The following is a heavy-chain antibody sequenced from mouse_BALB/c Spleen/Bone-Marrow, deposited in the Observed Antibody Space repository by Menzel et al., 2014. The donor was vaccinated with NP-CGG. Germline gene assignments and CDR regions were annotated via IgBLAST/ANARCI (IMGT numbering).Heavy chain of an antibody. D-gene: IGHD3-1*01. Sequence: QVQLQQSGAELVKPGASVKLSCKTSGYTFTSYWIQWVKQRPGQGLGWIGEIFPGTGTTYYNEKFKGKATLTIDTSSSTSYVPLIARTAEDAAVYFVASRTISGYVPDYWGQGTTLTVSS. J-gene: IGHJ2*01. CDR1: GYTFTSYW. CDR3: ASRTISGYVPDY. CDR2: IFPGTGTT. V-gene: IGHV1S132*01.